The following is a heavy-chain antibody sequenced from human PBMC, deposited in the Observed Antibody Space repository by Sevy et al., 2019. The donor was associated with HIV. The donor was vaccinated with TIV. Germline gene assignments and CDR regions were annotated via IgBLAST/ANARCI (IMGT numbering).Heavy chain of an antibody. CDR3: AKDSNYYDSSGYYL. Sequence: GGSLRLSCVASGFTFSSYAMSWVRQAPGKGLEWVSAISGSGGSTYYADSVKGRFTISRDNSKNTLYLQMNSLRAEDTAVYYCAKDSNYYDSSGYYLWGQGTLVTVSS. D-gene: IGHD3-22*01. CDR2: ISGSGGST. J-gene: IGHJ4*02. V-gene: IGHV3-23*01. CDR1: GFTFSSYA.